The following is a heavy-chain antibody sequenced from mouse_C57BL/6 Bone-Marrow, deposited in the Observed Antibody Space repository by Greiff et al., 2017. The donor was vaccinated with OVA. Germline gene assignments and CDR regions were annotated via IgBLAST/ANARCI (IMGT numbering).Heavy chain of an antibody. J-gene: IGHJ2*01. D-gene: IGHD1-1*01. V-gene: IGHV1-59*01. CDR3: ARPSYYYGSREDY. CDR2: IDPSDSYT. Sequence: QVQLQQPGAELVRPGTSVKLSCKASGYTFTSYWMHWVKQRPGQGLEWIGVIDPSDSYTNYNQKFKGKATLTVDTSSSTAYMQLSGLTSEDSAVYYCARPSYYYGSREDYWGQGTTLTVSS. CDR1: GYTFTSYW.